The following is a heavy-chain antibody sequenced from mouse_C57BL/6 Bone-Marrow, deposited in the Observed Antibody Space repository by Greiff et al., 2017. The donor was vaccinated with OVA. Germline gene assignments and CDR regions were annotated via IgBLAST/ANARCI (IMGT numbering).Heavy chain of an antibody. Sequence: QVQLQQPGAELVMPGASVKLSCKASGYTFTSYWMHWVKQRPGQGLEWIGEIDPSDSYTNYNQKFKGKSTLTVDKSSSTAYMQLSSLTSEDSAVYYCARSYPLHNWYFDVWGTGTTVTVSS. D-gene: IGHD2-12*01. CDR2: IDPSDSYT. CDR1: GYTFTSYW. CDR3: ARSYPLHNWYFDV. V-gene: IGHV1-69*01. J-gene: IGHJ1*03.